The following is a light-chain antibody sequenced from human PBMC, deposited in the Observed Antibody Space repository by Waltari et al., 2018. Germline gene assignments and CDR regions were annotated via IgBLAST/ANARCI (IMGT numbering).Light chain of an antibody. Sequence: DVQMTQSPSSLSASVGDRVTITCRASQNISSYLNWYQQQERNAPKPLIYAAASLPSGVPSSFSGSASGTEFTLIITNLQPEDFATFFCQQSHSFPLTFGGGTKVETK. V-gene: IGKV1-39*01. CDR2: AAA. CDR3: QQSHSFPLT. CDR1: QNISSY. J-gene: IGKJ4*01.